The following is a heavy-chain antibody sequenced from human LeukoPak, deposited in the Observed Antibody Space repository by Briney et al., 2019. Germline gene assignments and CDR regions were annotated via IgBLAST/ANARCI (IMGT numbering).Heavy chain of an antibody. CDR3: AGNYSSGFDY. CDR2: INHSGST. Sequence: SSETLSLTCAVYGGSFSGYYWSWIRQPPGKGLEWIGEINHSGSTNYNPSLKSRVTISVDTSKNQFSLKLSSATAADTAVYYCAGNYSSGFDYWGQGTLVTVSS. J-gene: IGHJ4*02. D-gene: IGHD6-19*01. CDR1: GGSFSGYY. V-gene: IGHV4-34*01.